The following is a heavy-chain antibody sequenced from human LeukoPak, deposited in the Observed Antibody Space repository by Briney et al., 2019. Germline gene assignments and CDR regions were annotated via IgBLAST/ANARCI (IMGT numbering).Heavy chain of an antibody. CDR1: GFSFSSYD. CDR2: ISSSSYI. V-gene: IGHV3-21*01. CDR3: ARNRCSGGICYCFDY. Sequence: GGSLRLSCAASGFSFSSYDMNWVRQAPGKGLEWVSSISSSSYIYYEDSVKGRFTISRDNAKNSLYLQVSSLRAEDTAVYYCARNRCSGGICYCFDYWGLGTLVTVSS. D-gene: IGHD2-15*01. J-gene: IGHJ4*02.